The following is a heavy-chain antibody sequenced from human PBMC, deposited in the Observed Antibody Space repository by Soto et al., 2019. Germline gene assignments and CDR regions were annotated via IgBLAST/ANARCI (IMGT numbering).Heavy chain of an antibody. CDR2: IYYSGST. Sequence: PXETLSLTCAVAGGSMSSYYWSWIRQPPGKGLEWIGYIYYSGSTNYNPSLKSRVTISVDTSKNQFSLKLSSVTAADTAVYYCARVTPRYCSSTSCSPHFDYWGQGTLVTVSS. CDR3: ARVTPRYCSSTSCSPHFDY. V-gene: IGHV4-59*01. J-gene: IGHJ4*02. D-gene: IGHD2-2*01. CDR1: GGSMSSYY.